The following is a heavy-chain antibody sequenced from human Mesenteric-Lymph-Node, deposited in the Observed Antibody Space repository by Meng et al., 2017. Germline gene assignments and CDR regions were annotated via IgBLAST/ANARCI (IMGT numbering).Heavy chain of an antibody. Sequence: AAFMVSCKASSDTFTSYYIHWGRQAPGQRPVWMGVINPTGGTETYDQKFQGRVTMNRDTSTSTVYMELSSRRSEDTAEYYCSRDNIRIRGHYDTTGYYPFDYWGQGTLVTVSS. CDR2: INPTGGTE. CDR1: SDTFTSYY. CDR3: SRDNIRIRGHYDTTGYYPFDY. J-gene: IGHJ4*02. D-gene: IGHD3-22*01. V-gene: IGHV1-46*01.